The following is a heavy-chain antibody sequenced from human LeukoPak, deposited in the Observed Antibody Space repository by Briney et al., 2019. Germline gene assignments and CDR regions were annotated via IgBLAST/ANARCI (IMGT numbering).Heavy chain of an antibody. CDR2: VSANRRAA. J-gene: IGHJ4*02. CDR3: ARDTYTSGWYDLDY. D-gene: IGHD6-19*01. Sequence: PGRSLRLSCAASGFSFGIHAMHWVRQPPGRGLECLAFVSANRRAANYAHSVKDRFTMSRDNSKNTPFLQMYTLRPDDTGVYYCARDTYTSGWYDLDYWGEGAIVTVSS. V-gene: IGHV3-30-3*01. CDR1: GFSFGIHA.